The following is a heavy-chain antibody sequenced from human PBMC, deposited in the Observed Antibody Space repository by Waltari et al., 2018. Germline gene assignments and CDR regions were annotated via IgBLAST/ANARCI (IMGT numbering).Heavy chain of an antibody. CDR1: GDFMGGTSW. CDR3: ARDRGRGLYLDS. CDR2: VRGSGKT. D-gene: IGHD2-15*01. V-gene: IGHV4-4*02. Sequence: QLHLEQLGPGLVEPSGTLSLICPVPGDFMGGTSWWGWARQAPGKGLEGIGQVRGSGKTNYNPSFASRVTVSVDTSTAQFSLKVTSATAADTAVYYCARDRGRGLYLDSWGQGILVTVSP. J-gene: IGHJ4*02.